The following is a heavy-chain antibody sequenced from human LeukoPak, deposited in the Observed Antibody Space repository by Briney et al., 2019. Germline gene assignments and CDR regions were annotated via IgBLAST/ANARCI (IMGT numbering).Heavy chain of an antibody. D-gene: IGHD3-3*01. CDR1: GYTFTSYG. CDR2: ISAYNGNT. CDR3: ARVPYYDFWSGYLVDY. J-gene: IGHJ4*02. V-gene: IGHV1-18*01. Sequence: EASAKVSCKASGYTFTSYGISWVRQAPGQGLEWMGWISAYNGNTNYAQKLQGRVTMTTDTSTSTAYMELRSLRSDDTAVYYCARVPYYDFWSGYLVDYWGQGTLVTVSS.